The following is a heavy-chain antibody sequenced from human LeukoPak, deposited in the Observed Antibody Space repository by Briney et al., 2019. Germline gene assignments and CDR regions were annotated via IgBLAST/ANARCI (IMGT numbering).Heavy chain of an antibody. Sequence: ASVKVSCKASGYTFTGYYMHWLRQAPGQGLEWMGWISAYNGNTNYAQKLQGRVTMTTDTSTSTAYMELRSLRSDDTAVYYCARGGMYYYGSGSYSYYYYYYMDVWGKGTTVTVSS. J-gene: IGHJ6*03. CDR3: ARGGMYYYGSGSYSYYYYYYMDV. CDR2: ISAYNGNT. D-gene: IGHD3-10*01. CDR1: GYTFTGYY. V-gene: IGHV1-18*04.